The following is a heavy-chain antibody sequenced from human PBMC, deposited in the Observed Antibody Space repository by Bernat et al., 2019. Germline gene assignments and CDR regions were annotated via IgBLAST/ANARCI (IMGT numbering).Heavy chain of an antibody. D-gene: IGHD6-25*01. CDR1: GFTFSDYY. CDR2: ISGRSSDI. CDR3: GGDSAKRNSHYGMDV. V-gene: IGHV3-11*05. J-gene: IGHJ6*02. Sequence: QVQLVESGGGLVKPGGSLRLSCAASGFTFSDYYMNWIRQAPGKGLEWVSYISGRSSDITYADSVEGRFTISRDNAKKSLYLHMNSLRAEDTAVDYRGGDSAKRNSHYGMDVWGQGTTVIVS.